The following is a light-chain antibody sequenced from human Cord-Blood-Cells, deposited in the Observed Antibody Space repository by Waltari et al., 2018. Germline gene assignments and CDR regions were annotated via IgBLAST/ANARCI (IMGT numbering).Light chain of an antibody. CDR2: DAS. CDR3: QQRSNWPPLT. CDR1: PSVSSF. J-gene: IGKJ4*01. V-gene: IGKV3-11*01. Sequence: EIVLTQSPATLSLSPGERATLSCRASPSVSSFLAWYQQKPGQAPRLLIYDASNRATGIPARFSGSGSGPDFTLTISSLEPEDFAVYYCQQRSNWPPLTFGGGTKVEIK.